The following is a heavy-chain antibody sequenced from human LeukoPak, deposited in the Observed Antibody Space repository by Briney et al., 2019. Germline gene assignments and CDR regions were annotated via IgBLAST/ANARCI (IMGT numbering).Heavy chain of an antibody. CDR3: ARSGYSSSWYVH. V-gene: IGHV4-34*01. CDR1: GGSFSGYY. D-gene: IGHD6-13*01. Sequence: PSETLSLTCAAYGGSFSGYYWSWIRQPPGKGLEWIGEINHSGSTNYNPSLKSRVTISVDTSKNQFSLKLSSVTAADTAVYYCARSGYSSSWYVHWGQGTLVTVSS. J-gene: IGHJ4*02. CDR2: INHSGST.